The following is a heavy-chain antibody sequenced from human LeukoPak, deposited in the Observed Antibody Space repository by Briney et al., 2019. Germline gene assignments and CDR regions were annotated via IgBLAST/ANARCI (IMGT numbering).Heavy chain of an antibody. CDR2: IYYSGST. V-gene: IGHV4-59*08. Sequence: SETLSLTCTVSGGSISRYYWSWIRQPPGKGLEWIGYIYYSGSTNYNPSLKSRVAISVGTSKNQFSLKLSSVTAADTAVYYCARHFTSEKGYCSGGSCYGEYYFDYWGQGTLVTVSS. J-gene: IGHJ4*02. CDR3: ARHFTSEKGYCSGGSCYGEYYFDY. D-gene: IGHD2-15*01. CDR1: GGSISRYY.